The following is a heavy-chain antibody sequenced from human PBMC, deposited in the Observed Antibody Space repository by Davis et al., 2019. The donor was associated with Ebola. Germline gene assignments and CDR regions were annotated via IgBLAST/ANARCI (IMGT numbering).Heavy chain of an antibody. CDR1: GGSISSYY. V-gene: IGHV4-59*01. J-gene: IGHJ4*02. CDR2: IYYSGST. CDR3: ARGDSYGPSSFY. D-gene: IGHD5-18*01. Sequence: PSETLSLTCTVSGGSISSYYWSWIRQPPGKGLEWIGYIYYSGSTNYNPSLKSRVTISVDTSKNQFSLKLSSVTAADTAVYYCARGDSYGPSSFYWGQGTLVTVSS.